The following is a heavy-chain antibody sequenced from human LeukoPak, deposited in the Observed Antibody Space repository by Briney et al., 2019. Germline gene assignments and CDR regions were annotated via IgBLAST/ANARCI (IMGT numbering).Heavy chain of an antibody. Sequence: GGTLRLSCAASGFTFSNYWMHRVRQAPGKGLVWVSHINNDGSNTKYADSVKGRFTISRDNAKNMLYLQMNSLRAEDTAVYFCARDYFYVMDVWGQGTTVTVSS. CDR2: INNDGSNT. CDR3: ARDYFYVMDV. V-gene: IGHV3-74*03. CDR1: GFTFSNYW. J-gene: IGHJ6*02.